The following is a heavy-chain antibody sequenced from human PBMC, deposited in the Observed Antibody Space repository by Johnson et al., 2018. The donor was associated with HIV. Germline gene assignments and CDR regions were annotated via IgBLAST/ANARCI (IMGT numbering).Heavy chain of an antibody. D-gene: IGHD3-16*01. CDR2: IYSGGNT. V-gene: IGHV3-66*04. Sequence: MQLVESGGGVVQPGRALRLSCAASGITVSSSYMSWVRQAPGKGLEWVSVIYSGGNTYYADSVRGRFTISRDNSKNTLYLQMNSLGPEDTAVYYCAKPPSMGADAFDIWGQGTMVTVSS. CDR1: GITVSSSY. CDR3: AKPPSMGADAFDI. J-gene: IGHJ3*02.